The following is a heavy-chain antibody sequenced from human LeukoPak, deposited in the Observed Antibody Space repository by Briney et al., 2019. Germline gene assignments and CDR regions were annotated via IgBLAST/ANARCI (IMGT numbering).Heavy chain of an antibody. CDR1: GGSISSSSYY. J-gene: IGHJ4*02. D-gene: IGHD4-23*01. Sequence: PSETLSLTCTVSGGSISSSSYYWGWIRQPPGKGLEWIGSVYSSGSTYYNPSLKSRVTISVDTSKNQFSLKLASVTAADTAVYYCARITPGGNSGGYWGQGTLVTVSS. V-gene: IGHV4-39*01. CDR3: ARITPGGNSGGY. CDR2: VYSSGST.